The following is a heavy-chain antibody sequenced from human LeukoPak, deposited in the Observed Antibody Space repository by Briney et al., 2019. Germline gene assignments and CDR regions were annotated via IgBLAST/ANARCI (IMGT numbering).Heavy chain of an antibody. CDR2: IYSGGST. J-gene: IGHJ4*02. CDR1: GFTVSNNY. D-gene: IGHD3-10*01. CDR3: ASGEWPQNY. Sequence: GGSLRLSCAASGFTVSNNYMTWVPQVPGQGLEWVSLIYSGGSTYYADSVKGRFTISRDNSKNTLYLQMNSLRADDTAVYYCASGEWPQNYWGQGTLVTVSS. V-gene: IGHV3-53*01.